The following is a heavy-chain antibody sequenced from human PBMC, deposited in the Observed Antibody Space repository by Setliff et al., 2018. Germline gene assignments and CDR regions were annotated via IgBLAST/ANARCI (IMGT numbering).Heavy chain of an antibody. CDR1: GSSVSSHY. D-gene: IGHD6-19*01. CDR2: ISYSGIT. J-gene: IGHJ4*02. CDR3: ARKVEQWLTPHFDQ. Sequence: NPSETLSLTCNVSGSSVSSHYWDWIRQPPGKGLEWIGFISYSGITTYNVSLKIRVSMSADVSKNQFSLKLSSVTAADTAVYYCARKVEQWLTPHFDQWGQGALVTVSS. V-gene: IGHV4-59*02.